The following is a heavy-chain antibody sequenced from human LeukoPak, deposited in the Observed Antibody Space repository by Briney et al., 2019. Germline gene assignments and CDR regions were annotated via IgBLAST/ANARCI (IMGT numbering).Heavy chain of an antibody. D-gene: IGHD5-18*01. J-gene: IGHJ6*02. V-gene: IGHV4-39*07. CDR3: ARGQEWIQLWYGGHWSYYYGMDV. CDR1: GGSISSSSYY. Sequence: SETLSLTCTVSGGSISSSSYYWGWIRQPPGKGLEWIGSIYYSGSTYYNPSLKSRVTISVDTSKNQFSLKLSSVTAADTAVYYCARGQEWIQLWYGGHWSYYYGMDVWGQGTTVTVSS. CDR2: IYYSGST.